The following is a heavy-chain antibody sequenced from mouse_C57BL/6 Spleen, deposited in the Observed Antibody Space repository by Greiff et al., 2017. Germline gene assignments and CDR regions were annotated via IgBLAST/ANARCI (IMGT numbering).Heavy chain of an antibody. CDR3: AGAYYSNYVETWFAY. CDR2: IDPSDSET. V-gene: IGHV1-52*01. D-gene: IGHD2-5*01. J-gene: IGHJ3*01. CDR1: GYTFTSYW. Sequence: QVQLQQPGAELVRPGSSVKLSCKASGYTFTSYWMHWVKQRPIQGLEWIGNIDPSDSETHYNQKFKDKATLTVDKSSSTAYMQLSSLTSEDSAVYYCAGAYYSNYVETWFAYWGQGTLVTVSA.